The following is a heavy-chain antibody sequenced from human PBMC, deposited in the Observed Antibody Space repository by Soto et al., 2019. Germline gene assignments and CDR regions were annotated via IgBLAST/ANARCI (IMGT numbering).Heavy chain of an antibody. CDR2: TCYRSDRSKWYN. D-gene: IGHD2-8*01. CDR1: GDSVSSNSAA. Sequence: SQTLSLTGVISGDSVSSNSAAWSWIRQSPSRGLEWVGRTCYRSDRSKWYNDYAVSVKSRITINPDTYKNHLSLQLNSLTPEDKAVYYCAISDGVYHFEPWGKGTLVTVS. CDR3: AISDGVYHFEP. J-gene: IGHJ5*02. V-gene: IGHV6-1*01.